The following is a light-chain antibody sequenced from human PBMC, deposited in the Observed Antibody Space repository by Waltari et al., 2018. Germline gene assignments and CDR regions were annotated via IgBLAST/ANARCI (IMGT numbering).Light chain of an antibody. CDR1: SSDVGGHNY. J-gene: IGLJ1*01. V-gene: IGLV2-14*03. Sequence: QSALTQPASVSGSPGQSITISCTGTSSDVGGHNYVSWYQQHPGKAPKLILYDVTDRPSWVSNRVSGSKFGNTASLTISGLQAEDEADYYCSSYTSSGTPYVFGTGTRVTVL. CDR2: DVT. CDR3: SSYTSSGTPYV.